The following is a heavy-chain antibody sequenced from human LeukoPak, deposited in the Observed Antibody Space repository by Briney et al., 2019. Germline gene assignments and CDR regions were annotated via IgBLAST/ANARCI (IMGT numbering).Heavy chain of an antibody. D-gene: IGHD2-2*01. J-gene: IGHJ6*02. CDR1: GYTFTSYG. CDR2: ISAYNGNT. V-gene: IGHV1-18*01. Sequence: ASVKVSCKASGYTFTSYGISWVRQAPGQGLEWMGWISAYNGNTNYAQKLQGRVTMTEDTSTDTAYMELNSLRSDDTALYYCATDPGETVPAAKGPRGDYCYGMDVWGQGTTVTVSS. CDR3: ATDPGETVPAAKGPRGDYCYGMDV.